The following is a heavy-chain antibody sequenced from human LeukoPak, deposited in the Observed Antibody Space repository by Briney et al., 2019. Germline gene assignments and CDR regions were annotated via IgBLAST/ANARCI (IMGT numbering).Heavy chain of an antibody. CDR3: AKDGDFGPKHVNWCDP. CDR2: ISGSGGST. Sequence: GGSLRLSCAASGFTFSSYAMSWVRQAPGKGLEWVSAISGSGGSTYYADSVKGRFTISRDNSKNTLYLQMNSLRAEDTAVYYCAKDGDFGPKHVNWCDPWGQGTLVTVSS. D-gene: IGHD3-3*01. V-gene: IGHV3-23*01. J-gene: IGHJ5*02. CDR1: GFTFSSYA.